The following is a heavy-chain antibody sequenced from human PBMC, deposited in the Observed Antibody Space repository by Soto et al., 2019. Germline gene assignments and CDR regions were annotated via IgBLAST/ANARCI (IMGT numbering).Heavy chain of an antibody. CDR1: GYSISSGYY. J-gene: IGHJ5*02. D-gene: IGHD2-15*01. CDR2: IYHSGNT. Sequence: SETLSLTCVVSGYSISSGYYWGWIRQPPGKELEWIASIYHSGNTFYNPSLKSRVSISLGTSKNQFSLNLNSVTAADTAVYYCARTLDYGGSAGTNWFDPWGQGTLVTVSS. CDR3: ARTLDYGGSAGTNWFDP. V-gene: IGHV4-38-2*01.